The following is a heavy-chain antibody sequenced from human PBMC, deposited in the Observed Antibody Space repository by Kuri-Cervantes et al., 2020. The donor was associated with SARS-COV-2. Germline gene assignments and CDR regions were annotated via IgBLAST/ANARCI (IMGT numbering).Heavy chain of an antibody. J-gene: IGHJ4*02. CDR2: IRSKANSYAT. CDR1: GFTFSGSA. D-gene: IGHD6-13*01. CDR3: ARVLRYSSSWYDY. Sequence: GESLKISCAASGFTFSGSAMHWVRQASGKGLEWVGRIRSKANSYATAYAASVKGRFTISRDDSKNTAYLQMNSLRAEDTAVYYCARVLRYSSSWYDYWGQGTLVTVSS. V-gene: IGHV3-73*01.